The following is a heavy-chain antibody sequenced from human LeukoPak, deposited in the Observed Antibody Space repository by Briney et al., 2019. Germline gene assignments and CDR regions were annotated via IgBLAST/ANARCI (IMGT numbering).Heavy chain of an antibody. CDR1: GGSISSSSYS. CDR3: ARHRRHSSGWNFDN. D-gene: IGHD6-19*01. CDR2: SYYSGST. J-gene: IGHJ4*02. Sequence: SETLSLTCTVSGGSISSSSYSWGWIRQPPGKGLEWIGRSYYSGSTYYTPSLKSRVTISVDTSKNQFSLRLSSVTAADTAVYYCARHRRHSSGWNFDNWGQRTLVTVSS. V-gene: IGHV4-39*01.